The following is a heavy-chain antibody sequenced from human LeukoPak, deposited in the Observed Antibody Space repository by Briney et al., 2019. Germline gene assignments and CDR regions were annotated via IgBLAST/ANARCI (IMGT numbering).Heavy chain of an antibody. J-gene: IGHJ4*02. CDR3: ARTGYDILTGYRAKQYYFDY. D-gene: IGHD3-9*01. V-gene: IGHV4-59*01. CDR2: IYYSGST. Sequence: SETLSLTCTVSGGSISSYYWSWIRQPLGKGLEWIGYIYYSGSTNYNPSLKSRVTISVDTSKNQFSLKLDSVTAADTAVYYCARTGYDILTGYRAKQYYFDYWGQGTLVTVSS. CDR1: GGSISSYY.